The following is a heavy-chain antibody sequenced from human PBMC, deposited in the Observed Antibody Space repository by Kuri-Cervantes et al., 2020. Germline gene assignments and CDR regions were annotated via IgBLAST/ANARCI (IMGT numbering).Heavy chain of an antibody. J-gene: IGHJ4*02. D-gene: IGHD6-19*01. CDR2: ISYDGSNK. CDR3: AKGPTIIAVAGEFDY. Sequence: GGSLRLSCAASEFTFSNYAMHWVRQAPGKGLEWVAVISYDGSNKHYADSVKGRFTISRDNSKNTLYLQMNSLRAEDTAVYYCAKGPTIIAVAGEFDYWGQGTLVTVSS. V-gene: IGHV3-30*07. CDR1: EFTFSNYA.